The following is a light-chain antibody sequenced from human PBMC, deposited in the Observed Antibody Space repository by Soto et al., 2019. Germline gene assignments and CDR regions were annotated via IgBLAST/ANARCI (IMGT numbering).Light chain of an antibody. J-gene: IGKJ2*01. Sequence: DIQMTQSPSSLSASVGDRVSITCRASQTIITYLNWYQQKSGKAPKLLISAASNLQSGVPSRFSGSGSETEFTLTISSVQPEDFATYYCQQSYSTPRTFGQGTKLEIK. CDR2: AAS. CDR3: QQSYSTPRT. CDR1: QTIITY. V-gene: IGKV1-39*01.